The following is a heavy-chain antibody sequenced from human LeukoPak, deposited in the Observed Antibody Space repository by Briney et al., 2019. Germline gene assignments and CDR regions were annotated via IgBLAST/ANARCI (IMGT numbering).Heavy chain of an antibody. D-gene: IGHD6-19*01. CDR1: GYSISSGYY. CDR2: IYHSGST. CDR3: ARLVAGTDY. J-gene: IGHJ4*02. Sequence: PSETLSLTCAVSGYSISSGYYWGWIRPPPGKGLEWIGSIYHSGSTYYNPSLKSRVSISVDTSKNQFSLNLSSMTAADTAVYYCARLVAGTDYWGQGTLVTVSS. V-gene: IGHV4-38-2*01.